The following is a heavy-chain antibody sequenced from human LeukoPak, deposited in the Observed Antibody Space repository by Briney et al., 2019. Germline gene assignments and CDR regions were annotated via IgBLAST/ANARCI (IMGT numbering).Heavy chain of an antibody. V-gene: IGHV3-48*03. CDR1: GFTSSSYE. D-gene: IGHD3-10*02. CDR3: AELGITMIGGV. J-gene: IGHJ6*04. Sequence: QPGGSLRLSCAASGFTSSSYEMNWVRQAPGKGLEWVSYISSSGSTIYYADSVKGRFTISRDNAKNSLYLQMNSLRAEDTAVYYCAELGITMIGGVWGKGTTVTISS. CDR2: ISSSGSTI.